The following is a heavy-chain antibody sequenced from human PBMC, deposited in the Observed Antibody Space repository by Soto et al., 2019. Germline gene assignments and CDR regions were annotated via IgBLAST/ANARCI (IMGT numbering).Heavy chain of an antibody. J-gene: IGHJ4*02. CDR1: GGSISSGGYY. Sequence: QVQLQESGPGLVKPSQTLSLTCTVSGGSISSGGYYWSWIRQHPGKGLEWIGYIYYSGSTYYNPSLKSRVTISVDTSKNQFSLKLSSVTAADTAVYYCARADDSSGYYHFGYFDYWGQGTLVTVSS. CDR3: ARADDSSGYYHFGYFDY. D-gene: IGHD3-22*01. CDR2: IYYSGST. V-gene: IGHV4-31*03.